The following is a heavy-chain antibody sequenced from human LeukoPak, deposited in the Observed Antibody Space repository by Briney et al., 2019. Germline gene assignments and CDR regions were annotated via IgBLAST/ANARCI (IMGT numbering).Heavy chain of an antibody. CDR2: VYYSGST. Sequence: RPSETLSLTCTVSGGSISSYYWSWIRQPPGKGLEWIGYVYYSGSTNYNPSLKSRVTISVDTSKNQFSLKLSSVTAADTAVYYCARRSWGSYRYPYNWFDPWGQGTLVTVSS. V-gene: IGHV4-59*08. CDR1: GGSISSYY. D-gene: IGHD3-16*02. J-gene: IGHJ5*02. CDR3: ARRSWGSYRYPYNWFDP.